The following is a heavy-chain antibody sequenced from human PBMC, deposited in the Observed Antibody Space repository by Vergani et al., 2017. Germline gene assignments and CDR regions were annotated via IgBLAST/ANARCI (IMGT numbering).Heavy chain of an antibody. CDR2: ISWNSGAV. CDR3: TKGSVYYHDSAGHGYDPYTGFDL. V-gene: IGHV3-9*01. J-gene: IGHJ3*01. Sequence: EVDLVESGGGLAQPGGSLRLSCEASGITFWKFGMHWVRHGPGKGLEWVSVISWNSGAVDYADSVRGRFTISRDNAKNSLFLEMNSLRVEDTAVYFCTKGSVYYHDSAGHGYDPYTGFDLWGQGTLVTVSS. D-gene: IGHD5-12*01. CDR1: GITFWKFG.